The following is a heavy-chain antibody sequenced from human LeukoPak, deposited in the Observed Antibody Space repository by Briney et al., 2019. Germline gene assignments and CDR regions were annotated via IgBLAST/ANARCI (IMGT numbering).Heavy chain of an antibody. D-gene: IGHD6-19*01. V-gene: IGHV3-21*01. J-gene: IGHJ4*02. Sequence: GGSLRLSCAASGFTFSSYSMNWVRQAPGKGLEWVSSISSSSSYIYYADSVKGRFTISRDNAKNSLYLQMYSLRAEDTAVYYCARGGAVAPKFNFDYWGQGTLVTVSS. CDR3: ARGGAVAPKFNFDY. CDR1: GFTFSSYS. CDR2: ISSSSSYI.